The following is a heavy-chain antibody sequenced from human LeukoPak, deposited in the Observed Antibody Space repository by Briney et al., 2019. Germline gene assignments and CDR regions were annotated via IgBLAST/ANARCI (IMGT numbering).Heavy chain of an antibody. Sequence: PGGSLRLSCAASGFTFSSYSMNWVRQAPGKGMEWVSSISGSGGTYYTDSVKGRFNISKDNTKNTLYLPMNRLRAEHTALYYCAKGPYSGFSWGQGTLVTVSS. CDR1: GFTFSSYS. CDR3: AKGPYSGFS. CDR2: ISGSGGT. V-gene: IGHV3-23*01. D-gene: IGHD1-26*01. J-gene: IGHJ5*02.